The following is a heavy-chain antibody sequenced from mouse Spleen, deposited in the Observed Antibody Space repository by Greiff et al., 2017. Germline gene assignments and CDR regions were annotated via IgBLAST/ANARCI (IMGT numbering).Heavy chain of an antibody. D-gene: IGHD1-1*01. J-gene: IGHJ4*01. V-gene: IGHV5-17*02. CDR3: ARDYGSSYVYYAMDY. CDR2: ISSGSSTI. Sequence: EVKVVESGGGLVQPGGSRKLSCAASGFTFSSFGMHWVRQAPEKGLEWVAYISSGSSTIYYADTVKGRFTISRDNPKNTLFLQMTSLRSEDTAMYYCARDYGSSYVYYAMDYWGQGTSVTVSS. CDR1: GFTFSSFG.